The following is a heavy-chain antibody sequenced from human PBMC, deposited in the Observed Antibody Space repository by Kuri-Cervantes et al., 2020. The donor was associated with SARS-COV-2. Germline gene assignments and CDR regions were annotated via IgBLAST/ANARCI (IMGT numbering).Heavy chain of an antibody. CDR3: TRGRYAFDI. Sequence: GESLKISCAASGFTFSSYEMNWVRQAPGKGLEWMANIKEDGSEKYFVDSVKGRIAVSRDNAKSSLFLQMDSLTAEDTAVYYCTRGRYAFDIWGQGTLVTVSS. CDR2: IKEDGSEK. J-gene: IGHJ3*02. CDR1: GFTFSSYE. V-gene: IGHV3-7*01.